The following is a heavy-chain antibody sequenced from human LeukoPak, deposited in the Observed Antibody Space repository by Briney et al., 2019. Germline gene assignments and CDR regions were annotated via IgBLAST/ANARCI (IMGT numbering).Heavy chain of an antibody. Sequence: GGSLGLSCAGSGFIFSMYGMTWVRQAPGKGLEWVSGISDSGGSTFSADSVKGRFTTSRDNSMKKLYLEMNSLRAEDTAVYYCAREGVVPAARIDYWGQGTLVTVSS. CDR3: AREGVVPAARIDY. V-gene: IGHV3-23*01. CDR2: ISDSGGST. D-gene: IGHD2-2*01. J-gene: IGHJ4*02. CDR1: GFIFSMYG.